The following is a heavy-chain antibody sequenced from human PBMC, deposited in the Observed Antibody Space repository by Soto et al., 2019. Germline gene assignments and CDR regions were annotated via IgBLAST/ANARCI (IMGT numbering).Heavy chain of an antibody. V-gene: IGHV4-30-4*01. D-gene: IGHD2-21*01. J-gene: IGHJ3*01. CDR3: ARSFGCDDNGRFPDAFDL. Sequence: QVQLQESGPGLAKPSQTLSLTCTVSGASLTSGNYYWTWIRHVPGKGLEWVGYIFNTGTSFATPSLTGRHLLSMDTTDNQFTLILGSVTAEDTAVYYGARSFGCDDNGRFPDAFDLWGRGTLVTVSP. CDR1: GASLTSGNYY. CDR2: IFNTGTS.